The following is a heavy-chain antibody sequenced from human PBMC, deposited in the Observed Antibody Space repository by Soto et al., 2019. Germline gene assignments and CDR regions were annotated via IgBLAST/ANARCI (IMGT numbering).Heavy chain of an antibody. CDR3: AREPNYFDY. CDR1: GYTFTSYG. J-gene: IGHJ4*02. V-gene: IGHV1-18*01. Sequence: QVQLVQSGAEVKKPGASVKVSCKASGYTFTSYGISWVRQAPGQGLEWMGWISAYNGNTKYAQKLQGRVTMTTDTPTSTAYRERRSLRSDDTPVYSCAREPNYFDYWGQGPLVTVSS. CDR2: ISAYNGNT.